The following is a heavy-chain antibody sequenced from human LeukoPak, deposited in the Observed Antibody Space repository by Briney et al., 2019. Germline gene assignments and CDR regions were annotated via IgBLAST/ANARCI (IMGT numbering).Heavy chain of an antibody. J-gene: IGHJ4*02. CDR2: IYYSGST. V-gene: IGHV4-59*01. D-gene: IGHD6-13*01. CDR1: GGGTHSYY. CDR3: ARGWGYSSSRYDY. Sequence: SETLSLTCTVSGGGTHSYYWSWIRQPPGKGLEWIGYIYYSGSTNYNPSLKSRVTISGDTSKNQFSLKLSSVTAADTAVYYCARGWGYSSSRYDYWGQGTLVTVSS.